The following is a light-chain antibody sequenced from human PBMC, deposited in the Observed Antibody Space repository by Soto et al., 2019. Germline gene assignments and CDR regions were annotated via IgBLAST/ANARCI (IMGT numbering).Light chain of an antibody. CDR3: QQYGDSPQT. J-gene: IGKJ1*01. Sequence: EIVLTHSPVTLSLSPSERATLSCRASQSVSSSYLAWYQQKPGQAPRLLIYGASSRATGIPDRFSGSGSGTDFTLTISRLEPEDFAVYYCQQYGDSPQTFGQGTKVDIK. CDR2: GAS. V-gene: IGKV3-20*01. CDR1: QSVSSSY.